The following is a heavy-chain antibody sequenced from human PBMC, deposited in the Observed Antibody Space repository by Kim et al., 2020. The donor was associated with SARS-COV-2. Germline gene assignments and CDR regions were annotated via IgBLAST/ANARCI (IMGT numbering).Heavy chain of an antibody. J-gene: IGHJ4*02. CDR3: ARGRTHYGSGLDY. V-gene: IGHV4-34*01. D-gene: IGHD3-10*01. Sequence: YNPARKSRVTISVDTSKNQFSLKLSSVTAADTAVYYCARGRTHYGSGLDYWGQGTLVTVSS.